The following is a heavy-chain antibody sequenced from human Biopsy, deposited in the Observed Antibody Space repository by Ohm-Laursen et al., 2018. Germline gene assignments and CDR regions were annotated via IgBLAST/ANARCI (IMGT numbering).Heavy chain of an antibody. J-gene: IGHJ6*02. Sequence: TQTLTLTSSFSGFSLSARGMCVSWIRQAPGKALEWLARVDWDDYKDYSASLQTKLSISKDTSNDQVVLTVNNVDPADTATYYCARTPILIVSAGLVYRHRRHLRGMDVWGQGIAVTVS. CDR2: VDWDDYK. CDR1: GFSLSARGMC. V-gene: IGHV2-70*11. CDR3: ARTPILIVSAGLVYRHRRHLRGMDV. D-gene: IGHD3-10*01.